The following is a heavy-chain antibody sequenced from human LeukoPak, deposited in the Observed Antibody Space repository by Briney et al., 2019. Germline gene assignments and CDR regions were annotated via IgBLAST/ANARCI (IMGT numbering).Heavy chain of an antibody. J-gene: IGHJ4*02. CDR1: AFSFSSSC. CDR3: ARSKVAGTSDY. V-gene: IGHV3-21*01. Sequence: SQSLVRALSAFSFSSSCTNSAWHAPGEGLEWDSTISTGSRYRYYADSVKGRFTISRDNGKNSLYLQMSSLRVEDTAVYYCARSKVAGTSDYWGQGTLAAVSA. D-gene: IGHD6-19*01. CDR2: ISTGSRYR.